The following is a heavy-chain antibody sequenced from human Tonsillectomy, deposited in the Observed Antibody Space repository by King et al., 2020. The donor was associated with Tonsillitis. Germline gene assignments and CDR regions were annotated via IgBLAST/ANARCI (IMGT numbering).Heavy chain of an antibody. J-gene: IGHJ3*02. CDR2: VRSGGNI. CDR3: AISLYGDAFDI. CDR1: GFSFSSYE. V-gene: IGHV3-48*03. D-gene: IGHD2-2*02. Sequence: VQLVESGGGMVQPGGSLRLSCVVSGFSFSSYEMNWVRQAPGKGLEWVSSVRSGGNIEYSDSVNGRFTISRDNAKNSLFLQRNSLTAEDTAIYYCAISLYGDAFDIWGQGTMVTVSS.